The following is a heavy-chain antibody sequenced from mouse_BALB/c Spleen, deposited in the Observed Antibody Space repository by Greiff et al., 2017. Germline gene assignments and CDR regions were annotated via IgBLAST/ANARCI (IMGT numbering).Heavy chain of an antibody. V-gene: IGHV5-6-3*01. CDR3: ARGRWGYYAMDY. CDR1: GFTFSSYG. CDR2: INSNGGST. J-gene: IGHJ4*01. Sequence: DVQLVESGGGLVQPGGSLKLSCAASGFTFSSYGMSWVRQTPDKRLELVATINSNGGSTYYPDSVKGRFTISRDNAKNTLYLQMSSLKSEDTAMYYCARGRWGYYAMDYWGQGTSVTVSS. D-gene: IGHD2-3*01.